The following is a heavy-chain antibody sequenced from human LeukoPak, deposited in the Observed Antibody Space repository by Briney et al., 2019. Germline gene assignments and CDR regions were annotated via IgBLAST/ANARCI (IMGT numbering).Heavy chain of an antibody. V-gene: IGHV3-48*02. CDR1: GFTFSSYS. CDR3: ARDRDIFDI. D-gene: IGHD3-10*01. CDR2: ISSSGSTI. J-gene: IGHJ3*02. Sequence: GGSLRLSCAASGFTFSSYSMNWVRQAPGKGLEWVSYISSSGSTIYHADSVKGRFTISRDNAKNSLYLQMNSLRDVDTAVYHCARDRDIFDIWGQGTMVTVSS.